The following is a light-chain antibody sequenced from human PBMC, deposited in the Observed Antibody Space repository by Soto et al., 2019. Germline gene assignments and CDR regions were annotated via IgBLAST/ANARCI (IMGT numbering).Light chain of an antibody. Sequence: DIQMTQSPSTLSASVGDRVTITCRASQSISSWLAWYQQKPGTAPKLLIHEASTLQSGVPSRFSGSGSGTEFTLTISSLQPDDSATYYCQQYRDNWTFGQGTKVEIK. V-gene: IGKV1-5*03. CDR1: QSISSW. CDR3: QQYRDNWT. CDR2: EAS. J-gene: IGKJ1*01.